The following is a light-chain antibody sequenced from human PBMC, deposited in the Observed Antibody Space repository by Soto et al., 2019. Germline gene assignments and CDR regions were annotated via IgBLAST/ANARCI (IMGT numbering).Light chain of an antibody. CDR2: GAS. J-gene: IGKJ1*01. CDR1: QSLTNNY. V-gene: IGKV3-20*01. CDR3: QQYEAVVT. Sequence: THSCRASQSLTNNYFAWYQQKPGRALRLLIDGASTRATGIPDRFSGSGSGTDFTLTISRLEPEDVAVYYCQQYEAVVTFGQGTKV.